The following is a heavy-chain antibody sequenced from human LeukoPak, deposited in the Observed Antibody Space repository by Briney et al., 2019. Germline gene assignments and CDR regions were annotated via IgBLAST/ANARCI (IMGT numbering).Heavy chain of an antibody. Sequence: SETLSLTCAVYGGSFSGYYWSWIRQPPGKGLEWIGEINHSGSTNYNPSLKSRVTISVDTSKSQFSLKLSSVTAADTAVYYCAGSDGYSSGWTFDPWGQGTLVTVSS. CDR1: GGSFSGYY. V-gene: IGHV4-34*01. D-gene: IGHD6-19*01. CDR3: AGSDGYSSGWTFDP. J-gene: IGHJ5*02. CDR2: INHSGST.